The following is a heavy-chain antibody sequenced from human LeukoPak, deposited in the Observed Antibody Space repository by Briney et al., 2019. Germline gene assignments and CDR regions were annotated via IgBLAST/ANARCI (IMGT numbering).Heavy chain of an antibody. D-gene: IGHD5-24*01. V-gene: IGHV3-7*01. CDR2: IKQDGSEK. J-gene: IGHJ5*02. CDR1: GFTFSGYW. Sequence: GGSLRLSCAASGFTFSGYWMSWVRQAPGKGLEWVARIKQDGSEKYYVDSVKGRFTISRDNAKNSLYLQMNSLRAEDTAVYYCARGTVEMATIDWFDPWGQGTLVTVSS. CDR3: ARGTVEMATIDWFDP.